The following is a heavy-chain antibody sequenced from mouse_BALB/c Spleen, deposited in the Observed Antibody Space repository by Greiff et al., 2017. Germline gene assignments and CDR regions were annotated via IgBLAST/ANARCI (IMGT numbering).Heavy chain of an antibody. V-gene: IGHV1-80*01. CDR1: GYAFSRYW. CDR3: ARWGFSITGVMDD. CDR2: IYPGDGDT. J-gene: IGHJ4*01. D-gene: IGHD1-1*01. Sequence: VQLVESGAELVRPGSSVKISCKASGYAFSRYWMNWVKQRPGQGLEWIGQIYPGDGDTNYTGKFKGKATLTADKSSSTAYMQLSSLTSEDSAVYFCARWGFSITGVMDDWGQGTSVTVSS.